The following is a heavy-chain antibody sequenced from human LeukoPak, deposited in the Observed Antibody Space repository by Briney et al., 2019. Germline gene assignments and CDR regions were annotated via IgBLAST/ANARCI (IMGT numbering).Heavy chain of an antibody. CDR1: GFTVSSNY. CDR3: ARDRGGWIDY. J-gene: IGHJ4*02. D-gene: IGHD6-19*01. CDR2: IYSGGST. V-gene: IGHV3-53*01. Sequence: GGSLRLSCAPSGFTVSSNYMSWVRQAPGKGLECVSVIYSGGSTYYADSVKGRFTISRDNSKNTLYLQMNSLRAEDTAVYYCARDRGGWIDYWGQGTLVTVSS.